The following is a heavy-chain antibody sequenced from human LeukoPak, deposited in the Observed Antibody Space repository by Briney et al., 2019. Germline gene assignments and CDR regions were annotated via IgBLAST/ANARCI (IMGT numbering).Heavy chain of an antibody. CDR1: GFTFSTYA. Sequence: PGGSLRLSCAASGFTFSTYAMSWVRQVPGKGLEWVSGISNTAGFTYYADSVKGRFTISRDNSKNTLYLQLNSLRAEDTAVYYCAKSNYYCSYSCQPDDAFDVWGQGTMVTVSS. CDR2: ISNTAGFT. J-gene: IGHJ3*01. D-gene: IGHD2-15*01. CDR3: AKSNYYCSYSCQPDDAFDV. V-gene: IGHV3-23*01.